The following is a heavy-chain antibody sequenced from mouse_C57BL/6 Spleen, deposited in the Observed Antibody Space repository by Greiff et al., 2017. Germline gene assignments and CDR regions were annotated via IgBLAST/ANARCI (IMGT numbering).Heavy chain of an antibody. CDR3: AREENYDGDGGD. Sequence: QVQLKESGAELVRPGTSVKVSCKASGYAFTNSFIEWVKQRPGQGLEWIGAIYPGSGSTNYNEKFKGKATLTADKSSSTAYMQLSSLTSEDAAVYFCAREENYDGDGGDWGPGTTLTVSS. CDR2: IYPGSGST. V-gene: IGHV1-54*01. CDR1: GYAFTNSF. J-gene: IGHJ2*01. D-gene: IGHD2-3*01.